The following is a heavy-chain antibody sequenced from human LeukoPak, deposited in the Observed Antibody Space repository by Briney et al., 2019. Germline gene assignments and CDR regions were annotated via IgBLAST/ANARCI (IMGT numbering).Heavy chain of an antibody. CDR1: GFTFSSHD. CDR3: ARGTMIGAFDI. CDR2: ISYDGGKK. Sequence: GRSLRLSCAAPGFTFSSHDMHWVRQAPGKGLEWVAIISYDGGKKDYADSVKGRFTISRDNSKNTLYLQMNSLRAEDTAVYYCARGTMIGAFDIWGQGTMVTVSS. J-gene: IGHJ3*02. D-gene: IGHD3-22*01. V-gene: IGHV3-30*03.